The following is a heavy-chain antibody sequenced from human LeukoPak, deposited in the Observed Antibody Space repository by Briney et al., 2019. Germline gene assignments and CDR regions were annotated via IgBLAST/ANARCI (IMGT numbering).Heavy chain of an antibody. J-gene: IGHJ4*02. CDR2: IIPILGIA. V-gene: IGHV1-69*02. D-gene: IGHD3-9*01. CDR1: GGTFSSYT. CDR3: ASMGYDILTGYPTSGY. Sequence: ASVKVSCKASGGTFSSYTISWVRQAPGQGLEWMGRIIPILGIANYAQKCQGRVSITADRSTSTAYMELSSLRSEDTAVYYCASMGYDILTGYPTSGYWGQGTLVTVSS.